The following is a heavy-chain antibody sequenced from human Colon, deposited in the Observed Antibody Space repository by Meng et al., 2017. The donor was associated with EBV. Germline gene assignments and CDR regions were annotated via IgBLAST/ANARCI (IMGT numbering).Heavy chain of an antibody. Sequence: QFTLKASGPQRVKPTQHLTLTCTFSGFSLSTREVGVGWIRQPPGKALEWLAVIYWDDYKRYSPSLKSRLTITKDTSKNQVVLTLTNMDPVDTATYYCALFTRSWFNPWGQGTLVTVSS. V-gene: IGHV2-5*02. D-gene: IGHD2-2*01. CDR3: ALFTRSWFNP. CDR2: IYWDDYK. CDR1: GFSLSTREVG. J-gene: IGHJ5*02.